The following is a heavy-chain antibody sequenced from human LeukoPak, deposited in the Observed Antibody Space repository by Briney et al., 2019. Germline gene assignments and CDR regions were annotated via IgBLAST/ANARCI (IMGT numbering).Heavy chain of an antibody. V-gene: IGHV4-39*07. CDR2: IYYSGST. CDR3: ARAPDSSGWWLADYYFDY. D-gene: IGHD6-19*01. J-gene: IGHJ4*02. CDR1: GGSISSSSYY. Sequence: RPSETLSLTCTVSGGSISSSSYYWGWIRQPPGKGLEWIGCIYYSGSTYYNPSLKSRVTISVDRSKNQFSLKLSSVTAADTAVYYCARAPDSSGWWLADYYFDYWGQGTLVTVSS.